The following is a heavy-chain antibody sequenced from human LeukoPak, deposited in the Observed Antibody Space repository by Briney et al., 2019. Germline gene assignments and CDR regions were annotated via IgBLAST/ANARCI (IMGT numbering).Heavy chain of an antibody. D-gene: IGHD2-8*01. CDR2: IWYDGSNQ. V-gene: IGHV3-33*01. Sequence: GGSLRLSCAASGLNFRNYGMHWVRQAPGKGLEWVAVIWYDGSNQYYVDSVKGRFTVSKDNAKNMLYLQMNSLRAEDTAVYYCATDRNGGKHYDYWGQGTLVTVSS. CDR1: GLNFRNYG. CDR3: ATDRNGGKHYDY. J-gene: IGHJ4*02.